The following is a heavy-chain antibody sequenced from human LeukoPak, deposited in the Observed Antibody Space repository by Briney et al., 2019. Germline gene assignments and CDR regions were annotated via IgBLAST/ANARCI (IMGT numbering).Heavy chain of an antibody. CDR1: GFTFSSYW. V-gene: IGHV3-7*01. CDR3: ARWGYSSGWYYYDI. CDR2: IKQDGSEK. D-gene: IGHD6-19*01. Sequence: PGGSLRLTCAASGFTFSSYWLSWVRQAPGKGLEWVANIKQDGSEKYYLESVKGRFTISRDNAKNSLYLQMNSLRDEDTAVYYCARWGYSSGWYYYDIWGQGTMVTVSS. J-gene: IGHJ3*02.